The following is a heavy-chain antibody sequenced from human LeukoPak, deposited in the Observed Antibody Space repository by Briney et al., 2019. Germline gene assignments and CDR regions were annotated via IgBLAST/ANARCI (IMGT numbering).Heavy chain of an antibody. Sequence: GGSLRLSCAASGFTFSSYAMSWVRQAPGKGLEWVSSISGSGGSTYYADSVKGRFTISRDNSKNTLYLQMNSLRAEDTAVYYCAIDHSTYEHYMDAWGKGTTVTVAS. CDR2: ISGSGGST. J-gene: IGHJ6*03. V-gene: IGHV3-23*01. D-gene: IGHD3-22*01. CDR1: GFTFSSYA. CDR3: AIDHSTYEHYMDA.